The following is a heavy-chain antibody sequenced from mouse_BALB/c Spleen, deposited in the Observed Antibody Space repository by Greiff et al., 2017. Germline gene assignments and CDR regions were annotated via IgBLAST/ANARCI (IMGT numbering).Heavy chain of an antibody. D-gene: IGHD2-10*02. Sequence: EVKLMESGGGLVKPGGSLKLSCAASGFTFSDYYMYWVRQTPEKRLEWVATISDGGSYTYYPDSVKGRFTISRDNAKNNLYLQMSSLKSEDTAMYYCARDEVSHWYFDVWGAGTTVTVSS. V-gene: IGHV5-4*02. CDR3: ARDEVSHWYFDV. J-gene: IGHJ1*01. CDR1: GFTFSDYY. CDR2: ISDGGSYT.